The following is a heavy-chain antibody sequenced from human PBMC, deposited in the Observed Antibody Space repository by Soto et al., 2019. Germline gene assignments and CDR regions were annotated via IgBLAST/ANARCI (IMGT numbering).Heavy chain of an antibody. Sequence: QVQLQESGPGLVKPSQTLSLTCTVSGGSISSGDYYWSWIRQPPGKGLEWIGYIYYSGSTYYNPSLKSRGTISLDTSKNQISLKLSSVTSADTAVYYWSRSIATRLWWFDPWGQGTLVTVSS. J-gene: IGHJ5*02. D-gene: IGHD6-6*01. V-gene: IGHV4-30-4*01. CDR1: GGSISSGDYY. CDR3: SRSIATRLWWFDP. CDR2: IYYSGST.